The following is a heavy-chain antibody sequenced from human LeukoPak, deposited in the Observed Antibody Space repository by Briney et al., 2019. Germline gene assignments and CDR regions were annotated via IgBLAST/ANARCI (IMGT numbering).Heavy chain of an antibody. V-gene: IGHV4-59*01. CDR3: ARAFKYSSNHYFDY. CDR1: GGSISSYY. CDR2: IYYSGST. Sequence: MPSETLSLTCTVSGGSISSYYWSWIRQPPGKGLEWIGYIYYSGSTNYNPSLKSRVTISVDTSKNQFSLKLSSVTAADTAVYYCARAFKYSSNHYFDYWGQGTLVTVSS. J-gene: IGHJ4*02. D-gene: IGHD6-13*01.